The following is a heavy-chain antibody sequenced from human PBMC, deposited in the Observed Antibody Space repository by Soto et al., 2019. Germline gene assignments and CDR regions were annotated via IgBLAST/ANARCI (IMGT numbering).Heavy chain of an antibody. CDR2: IWYDGSHE. Sequence: QVQLVESGGGVVQPGRSLRLSCAASGFIFSNYGMHWVRQAPGKGLEWVAVIWYDGSHESYADSVKGRFTISRDNSKNTLFLQMNSLRAEDTAVYYCARDRYSYDSRDYQGVDWYFDLWGRGTLVTVSS. D-gene: IGHD3-22*01. V-gene: IGHV3-33*01. J-gene: IGHJ2*01. CDR3: ARDRYSYDSRDYQGVDWYFDL. CDR1: GFIFSNYG.